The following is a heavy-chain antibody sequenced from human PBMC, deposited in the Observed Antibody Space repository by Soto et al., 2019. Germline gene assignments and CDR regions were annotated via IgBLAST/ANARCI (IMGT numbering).Heavy chain of an antibody. CDR1: GFTFSSYG. D-gene: IGHD6-13*01. CDR2: IWYDGSNK. V-gene: IGHV3-33*01. CDR3: ARGGVAAAATRFDY. J-gene: IGHJ4*02. Sequence: PGGSLRLSCAASGFTFSSYGMHWVRQAPGKGLEWVAVIWYDGSNKYYADSVKGRFTISRDNSKNTLYLQMNSLRAEDTAVYYCARGGVAAAATRFDYWGQGTLVTVSS.